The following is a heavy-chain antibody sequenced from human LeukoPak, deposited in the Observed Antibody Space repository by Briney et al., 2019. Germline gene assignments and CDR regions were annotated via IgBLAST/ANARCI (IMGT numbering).Heavy chain of an antibody. CDR1: GFTFSSYA. V-gene: IGHV3-30-3*01. Sequence: GRSLRLSCAASGFTFSSYAMHWVRQAPGKGLEWVAVISYDGSNKYYADSVKGRFTISRDNAKNTLYLQMNGLRAEDTAVYYCSRSAYYDGSGNYYDYWGQGTLVTVSS. CDR3: SRSAYYDGSGNYYDY. D-gene: IGHD3-22*01. J-gene: IGHJ4*02. CDR2: ISYDGSNK.